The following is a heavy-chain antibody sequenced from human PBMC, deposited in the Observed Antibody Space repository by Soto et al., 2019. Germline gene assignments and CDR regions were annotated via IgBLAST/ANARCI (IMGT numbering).Heavy chain of an antibody. V-gene: IGHV3-23*01. CDR1: GFTLSSYA. D-gene: IGHD3-22*01. CDR3: AKFGYDSSGPGSY. Sequence: PGGSLRLSCAASGFTLSSYAMSWDRQAPGKGLEWVSAISGSGGSTYYADSVKGRFTISRDNSKNTLYLQMNSLRAEDTAVYYCAKFGYDSSGPGSYWGQGTLVTVSS. CDR2: ISGSGGST. J-gene: IGHJ4*02.